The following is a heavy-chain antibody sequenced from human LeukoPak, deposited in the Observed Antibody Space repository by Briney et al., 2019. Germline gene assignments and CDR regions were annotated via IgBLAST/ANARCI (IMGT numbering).Heavy chain of an antibody. CDR2: IYVTGT. D-gene: IGHD3-16*02. Sequence: PSETLPLTCTVSGGPIGTYYWSWIRQSPGKGLEWIGYIYVTGTRYNPYLQSRVTISVDRSRNQFFLKMSSVTAADTAVYYCARHIGGGIEDMDVWGKGTKVIVSS. V-gene: IGHV4-59*08. J-gene: IGHJ6*03. CDR3: ARHIGGGIEDMDV. CDR1: GGPIGTYY.